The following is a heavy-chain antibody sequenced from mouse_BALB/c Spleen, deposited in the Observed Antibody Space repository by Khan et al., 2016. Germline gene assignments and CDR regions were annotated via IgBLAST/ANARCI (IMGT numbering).Heavy chain of an antibody. V-gene: IGHV1-66*01. J-gene: IGHJ2*01. Sequence: QVQLQQSGPELVKPGASVKISCKASGYSFTSYYIHWVKQRPGQGLEWIGWIFPGSGNTKYNEKFKGKATLTADTSSSTAYMQLSSLTSEVSAVXLCARYNDYGSPDYFDSWGQGTTLTVSS. CDR1: GYSFTSYY. CDR2: IFPGSGNT. D-gene: IGHD1-1*01. CDR3: ARYNDYGSPDYFDS.